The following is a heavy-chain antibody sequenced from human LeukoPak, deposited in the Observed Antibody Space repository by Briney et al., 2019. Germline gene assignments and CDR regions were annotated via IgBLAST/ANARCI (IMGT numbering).Heavy chain of an antibody. D-gene: IGHD6-19*01. CDR2: IYYSGST. J-gene: IGHJ4*02. V-gene: IGHV4-39*01. CDR1: GGSISSDSYY. CDR3: ASLAVAGLSEGY. Sequence: SETLSLTCTVSGGSISSDSYYWAWIRQPPGKGLEWIASIYYSGSTYYNPSLKSRVTISVGTSRNQFSLKLNSVTAADTAVYYCASLAVAGLSEGYWGQGTLVIVSS.